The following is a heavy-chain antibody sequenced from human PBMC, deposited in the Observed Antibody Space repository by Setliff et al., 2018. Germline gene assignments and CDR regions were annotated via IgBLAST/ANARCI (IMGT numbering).Heavy chain of an antibody. J-gene: IGHJ4*02. CDR3: RFWSSYYKNDY. V-gene: IGHV4-34*01. D-gene: IGHD3-3*01. Sequence: SETLSLTCTVYGGSFSDHYWGWIRQSPGKRPEWIAEINQSGNTNYNPSLNSRVSVSVDTPTNQFSLKVFSVTAADTAVYYCRFWSSYYKNDYWAQGTLVTVSS. CDR2: INQSGNT. CDR1: GGSFSDHY.